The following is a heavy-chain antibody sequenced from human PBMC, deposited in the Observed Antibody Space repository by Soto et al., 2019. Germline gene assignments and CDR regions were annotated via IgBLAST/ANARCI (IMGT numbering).Heavy chain of an antibody. J-gene: IGHJ4*02. CDR2: ISKDGSNT. CDR1: GFTFSSHA. Sequence: QVQLVESGGGVVQPGRPLRRSCAVSGFTFSSHAMHWVRQAPGKGLEWVAVISKDGSNTYYADSVKGRFTVSRDKSKNTMYLKTISLRAEDTAVYYSARDMAAAADQFDYWGQGTLVTVSP. CDR3: ARDMAAAADQFDY. V-gene: IGHV3-30-3*01. D-gene: IGHD6-13*01.